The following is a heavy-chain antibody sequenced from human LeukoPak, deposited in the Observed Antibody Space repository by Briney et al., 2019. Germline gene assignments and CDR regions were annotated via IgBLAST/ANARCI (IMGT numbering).Heavy chain of an antibody. J-gene: IGHJ3*02. Sequence: SDTLSLTCAVSGYSISSSNWWGWIRQPPGKGLEWIGYIYYSGSTYYNPSLKSRVTMSVDTSKNQFSLKLSSVTAVDTAVYYCARNPRPTIVGATDAFDIWGQGTMVTVSS. V-gene: IGHV4-28*01. CDR2: IYYSGST. CDR1: GYSISSSNW. D-gene: IGHD1-26*01. CDR3: ARNPRPTIVGATDAFDI.